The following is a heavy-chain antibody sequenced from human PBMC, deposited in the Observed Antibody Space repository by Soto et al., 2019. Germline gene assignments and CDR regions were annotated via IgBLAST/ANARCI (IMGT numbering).Heavy chain of an antibody. CDR3: AILGTYYFDNSDNSFDL. CDR2: INAGNGNT. V-gene: IGHV1-3*05. Sequence: QVQLVQSGAEEMKPGASVKVSCKASGYTLTRYSIHWVRQAPGQRLEWMGWINAGNGNTKFSQKFEGRVTITRDTSASTAYMELRGLRSEDTAVYYCAILGTYYFDNSDNSFDLWGQGTLVTVSS. J-gene: IGHJ4*02. D-gene: IGHD3-22*01. CDR1: GYTLTRYS.